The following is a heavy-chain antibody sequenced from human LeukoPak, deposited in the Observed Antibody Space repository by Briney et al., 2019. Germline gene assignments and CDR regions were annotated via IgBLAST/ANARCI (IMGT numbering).Heavy chain of an antibody. CDR2: INAGNGNT. Sequence: AASVKVSCKASGYTFTSYAMHWVRQAPGQRLEWMGWINAGNGNTKYSQEFQGRVTVTRDTSASTAYMELSSLRSEDMAVYYCASSIQWLVLGYWGQGTLVTVSS. J-gene: IGHJ4*02. CDR1: GYTFTSYA. D-gene: IGHD6-19*01. CDR3: ASSIQWLVLGY. V-gene: IGHV1-3*03.